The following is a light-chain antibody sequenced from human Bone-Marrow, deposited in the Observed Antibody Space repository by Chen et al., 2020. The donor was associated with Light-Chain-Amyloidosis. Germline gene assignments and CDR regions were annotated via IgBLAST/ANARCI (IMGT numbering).Light chain of an antibody. J-gene: IGLJ2*01. CDR3: QSADSSGTYEVI. Sequence: SYELPQPPSVSVSPGQTARIPCSGDDLPTKYAYWYQQKPGQAPVLVIPRDAERPSGISERFSGSSSGKTATLTISGVQAEDEADYHCQSADSSGTYEVIFGGGTKLTVL. V-gene: IGLV3-25*03. CDR1: DLPTKY. CDR2: RDA.